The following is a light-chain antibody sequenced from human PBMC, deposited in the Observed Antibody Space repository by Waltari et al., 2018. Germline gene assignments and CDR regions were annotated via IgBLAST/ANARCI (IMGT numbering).Light chain of an antibody. V-gene: IGKV3-15*01. CDR3: QQSKLWPA. CDR1: QGISSD. Sequence: EIVMTQSPATLSVSPGERATLSCRASQGISSDLAWYQQKPGQAPRLLIFGASTRATGVPARFSGSGSGTEFTLTISSLQSEDFGVYYCQQSKLWPAFGQGTKVEIK. J-gene: IGKJ1*01. CDR2: GAS.